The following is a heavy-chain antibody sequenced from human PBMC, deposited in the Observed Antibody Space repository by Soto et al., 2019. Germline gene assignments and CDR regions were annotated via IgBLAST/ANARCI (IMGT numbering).Heavy chain of an antibody. CDR2: INAGNGNT. J-gene: IGHJ6*02. CDR3: ARDGRIAAAGHEYYYGMDV. CDR1: GYTFTSYA. D-gene: IGHD6-13*01. Sequence: ASVKVSCKASGYTFTSYAMHLVRQAPGQRLEWMGWINAGNGNTKYSQKFQGRVTITRDTSASTAYMELSSLRSEDTAVYYCARDGRIAAAGHEYYYGMDVWGQGTTVTVSS. V-gene: IGHV1-3*01.